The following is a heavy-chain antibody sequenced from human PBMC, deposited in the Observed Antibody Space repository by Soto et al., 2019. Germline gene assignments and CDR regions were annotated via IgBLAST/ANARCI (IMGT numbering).Heavy chain of an antibody. D-gene: IGHD6-19*01. Sequence: PSETLSLTCAVYGGSFSGFSWGWVRQPPGKGLEWIGEIHRGGSTNYNPSLKSRVTISVDTSKNQFSLKLTSVTAADTAVYYCARGQWLDNNWGQGTRVTVSS. CDR2: IHRGGST. V-gene: IGHV4-34*01. J-gene: IGHJ4*02. CDR1: GGSFSGFS. CDR3: ARGQWLDNN.